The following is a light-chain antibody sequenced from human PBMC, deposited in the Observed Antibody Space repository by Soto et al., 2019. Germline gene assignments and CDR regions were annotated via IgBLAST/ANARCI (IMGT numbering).Light chain of an antibody. J-gene: IGKJ4*01. CDR1: QSVSSTY. CDR3: QQRSNWTLT. Sequence: EIVFTQSPGTLSLSPGERATLSCRASQSVSSTYLAWYQQKPGQAPRLLIYGASSRETGFPDRFSGSGAGTEFTLTISSLEPEDFEVYYCQQRSNWTLTFGGGTKVDIK. V-gene: IGKV3D-20*02. CDR2: GAS.